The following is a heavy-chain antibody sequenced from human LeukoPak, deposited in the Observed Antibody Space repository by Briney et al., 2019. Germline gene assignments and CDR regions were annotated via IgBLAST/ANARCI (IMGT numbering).Heavy chain of an antibody. CDR3: AKVAHYYYGSESYYFFEH. CDR1: GFTFDDYG. D-gene: IGHD3-10*01. CDR2: INWNGGST. V-gene: IGHV3-20*04. J-gene: IGHJ4*02. Sequence: PGGSLRLSCAASGFTFDDYGMSWVRQAPGKGLEWVSGINWNGGSTGYADSVKGRFTISRDNAKNSLYLQMNSLRVEDTAIYYCAKVAHYYYGSESYYFFEHWGQGTPVTASS.